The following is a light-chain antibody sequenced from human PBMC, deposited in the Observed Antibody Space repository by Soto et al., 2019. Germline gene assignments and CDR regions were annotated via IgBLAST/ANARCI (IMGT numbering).Light chain of an antibody. CDR2: NVY. J-gene: IGLJ1*01. Sequence: QSALTQPASVSGSPGQSITISCTGTSSDVGAYNFVSWHQQHPGKAPKLMIYNVYDRPSGISYRFSGSKSGNTASLTISGLQGEDEADYYCSAYTVSRPYVFGTGTTVTV. CDR3: SAYTVSRPYV. CDR1: SSDVGAYNF. V-gene: IGLV2-14*03.